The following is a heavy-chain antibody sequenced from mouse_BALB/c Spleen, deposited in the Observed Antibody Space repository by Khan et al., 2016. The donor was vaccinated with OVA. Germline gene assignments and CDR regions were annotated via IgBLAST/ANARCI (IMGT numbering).Heavy chain of an antibody. CDR1: GYAFTNYL. CDR2: INPGSGGT. J-gene: IGHJ3*01. Sequence: QVQLQQSGAELVRPGTSVKVSCKAPGYAFTNYLIEWVKQRPGQGLEWIGVINPGSGGTNYNEKFKDKATLTADKSSSTAYMQLSSLTSDDSAVYFCSRSGYGFGAYWGPGTLVTVSA. D-gene: IGHD3-2*02. V-gene: IGHV1-54*01. CDR3: SRSGYGFGAY.